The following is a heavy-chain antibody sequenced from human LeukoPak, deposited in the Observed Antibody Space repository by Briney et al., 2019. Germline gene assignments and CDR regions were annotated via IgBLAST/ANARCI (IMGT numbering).Heavy chain of an antibody. V-gene: IGHV3-23*01. D-gene: IGHD2-15*01. CDR1: GFTFSSYA. J-gene: IGHJ4*02. CDR3: AKDAYCSGGSCYPNFDY. CDR2: ISGGGDST. Sequence: GGSLRLSCTASGFTFSSYAMSWVRQPPGKGLEWVSLISGGGDSTYYADSVKGRFTISRDNSKNTLYLQMNSLRAEDTAVYYCAKDAYCSGGSCYPNFDYWGQGTLVTVSS.